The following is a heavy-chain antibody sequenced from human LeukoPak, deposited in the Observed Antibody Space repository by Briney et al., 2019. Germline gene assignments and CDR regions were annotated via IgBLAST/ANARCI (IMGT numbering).Heavy chain of an antibody. CDR2: IYYSGST. J-gene: IGHJ6*03. CDR3: ARRELGYYYMDV. D-gene: IGHD7-27*01. CDR1: GGSISSSSCY. V-gene: IGHV4-39*01. Sequence: PSETLSLTCTVSGGSISSSSCYWGWIRQPPGQGLEWIGSIYYSGSTYYNPSLKSRVTISVDTSKNQFSLELSSVTAADTAVYYCARRELGYYYMDVWGKGTTVTVSS.